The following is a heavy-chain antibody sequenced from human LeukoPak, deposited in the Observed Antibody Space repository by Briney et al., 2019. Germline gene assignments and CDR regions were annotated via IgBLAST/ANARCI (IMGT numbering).Heavy chain of an antibody. J-gene: IGHJ4*02. V-gene: IGHV4-61*02. CDR1: GGSITSGSYY. D-gene: IGHD1-7*01. CDR3: ASGYNWNYILGH. CDR2: IYTSGST. Sequence: SETLSLTCTVSGGSITSGSYYWSWIRQPAGKGLEWIGRIYTSGSTDYNPSLKSRVTISVDTPKNQFSLKLTSVTAADTAVYSCASGYNWNYILGHWGQGTLVTVSS.